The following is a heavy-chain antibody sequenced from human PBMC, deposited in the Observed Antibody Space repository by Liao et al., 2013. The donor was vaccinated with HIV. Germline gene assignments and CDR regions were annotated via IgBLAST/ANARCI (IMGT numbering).Heavy chain of an antibody. CDR1: GGSISSGSYY. V-gene: IGHV4-61*02. CDR3: ARSTILRESAQFDP. CDR2: IYTSGST. D-gene: IGHD3-10*01. J-gene: IGHJ5*02. Sequence: QVQLQESGPGLVKPSQTLSLTCTVSGGSISSGSYYWNWIRQPAGKGLEWIGRIYTSGSTNYNPSLKSRVTMSVDTSKNQFSLKLNSVTAADTAVYYCARSTILRESAQFDPWGQGTLVTVSS.